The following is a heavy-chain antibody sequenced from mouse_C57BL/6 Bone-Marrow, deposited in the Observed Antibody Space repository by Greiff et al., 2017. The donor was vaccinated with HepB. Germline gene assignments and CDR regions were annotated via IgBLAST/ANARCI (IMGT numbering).Heavy chain of an antibody. Sequence: QVQLQQSGPGLVQPSQSLSITCTVPGFSLTSYGVHWVRQSPGKGLEWLGVIWRGGSTDYNAAFMSRLSITKDNSKSQVFFKMNSLQADDTAIYYCAKNSNWDVRGFDYWGQGTTLTVSS. V-gene: IGHV2-5*01. CDR3: AKNSNWDVRGFDY. CDR2: IWRGGST. CDR1: GFSLTSYG. J-gene: IGHJ2*01. D-gene: IGHD4-1*01.